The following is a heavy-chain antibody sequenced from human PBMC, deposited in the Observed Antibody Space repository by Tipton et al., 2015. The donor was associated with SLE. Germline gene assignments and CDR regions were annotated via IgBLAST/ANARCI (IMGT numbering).Heavy chain of an antibody. CDR1: GYTFTSYG. Sequence: QSGAEVKKPGASVKVSCKASGYTFTSYGISWVRQAPGQGLEWMGGIIPIFGTANYAQKFQGRVTITADESTSTAYMELSSLRSEDTAVYYCARDLHTVTTTGDYYMDVWGKGTTVTVSS. CDR2: IIPIFGTA. CDR3: ARDLHTVTTTGDYYMDV. D-gene: IGHD4-11*01. V-gene: IGHV1-69*13. J-gene: IGHJ6*03.